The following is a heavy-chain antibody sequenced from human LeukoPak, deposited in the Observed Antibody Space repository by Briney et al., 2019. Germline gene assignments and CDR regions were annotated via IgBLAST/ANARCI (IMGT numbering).Heavy chain of an antibody. J-gene: IGHJ4*02. V-gene: IGHV4-4*03. CDR1: TGSITTTNW. Sequence: PQTLSLTCGVSTGSITTTNWGSWIRQPPGQGLEGIGEIHLNGRTNYNPSLNSRVTLALTTSKNQLSLSLTSVTAADTAVYYCSGENGAFSPFGYWGQGTLVIVPS. D-gene: IGHD2-8*01. CDR2: IHLNGRT. CDR3: SGENGAFSPFGY.